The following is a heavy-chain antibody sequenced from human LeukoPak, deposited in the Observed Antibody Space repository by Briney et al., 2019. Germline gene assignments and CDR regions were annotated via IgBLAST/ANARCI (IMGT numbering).Heavy chain of an antibody. CDR2: ISYDGSKK. V-gene: IGHV3-30-3*01. D-gene: IGHD6-19*01. CDR1: GFTFSSYA. J-gene: IGHJ4*02. CDR3: ARGGDSSDCDY. Sequence: GGSLRLSCAASGFTFSSYAMSWVRQAPGKGLEWVAVISYDGSKKYYADSVKGRFTISRDNSKNTLYLQMNSLRAEDTAVYYCARGGDSSDCDYWGQGTLVTVSS.